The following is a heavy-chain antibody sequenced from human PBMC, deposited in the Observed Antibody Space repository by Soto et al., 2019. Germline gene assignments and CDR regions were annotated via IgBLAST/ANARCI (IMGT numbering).Heavy chain of an antibody. CDR2: IIPIFGTA. V-gene: IGHV1-69*01. CDR1: GGTFSSYA. CDR3: ASGAHRSTVTMNSQLRPFDY. Sequence: QVQLVQSGAEVKKPGSSVKVSCKASGGTFSSYAISWVRQAPGQGLEWMGGIIPIFGTANYAQKFQGRVTITADESTSTASMELSSLRSEDTAVYYCASGAHRSTVTMNSQLRPFDYWGQGTLVTVSS. D-gene: IGHD4-4*01. J-gene: IGHJ4*02.